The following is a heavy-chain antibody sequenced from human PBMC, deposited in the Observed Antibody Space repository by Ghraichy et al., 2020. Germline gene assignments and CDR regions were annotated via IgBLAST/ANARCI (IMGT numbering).Heavy chain of an antibody. CDR2: INTNTGST. V-gene: IGHV7-4-1*02. CDR3: ARGFVVGTGMLGDGGDFKY. D-gene: IGHD5-18*01. J-gene: IGHJ4*02. CDR1: GYTLTSHA. Sequence: ASVKVSCKASGYTLTSHAINWVRQAPGQGPEFMGYINTNTGSTSYAQAFKGRFVFSVDTSVNTAYLHINTLEPGDTAFYYCARGFVVGTGMLGDGGDFKYWGQGTLVTVSS.